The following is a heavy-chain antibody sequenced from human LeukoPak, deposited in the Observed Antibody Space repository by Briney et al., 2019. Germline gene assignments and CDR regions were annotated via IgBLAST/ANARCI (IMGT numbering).Heavy chain of an antibody. D-gene: IGHD1-26*01. V-gene: IGHV3-30*02. Sequence: GGSLRLSFAASGFTFSSFGMHWVRQTPGKGLEWVTFIHNYETTEYYADSVKGRFTISRDNSKNTVYLQMNSLRVEDAAVYYCAKDDPTGRYLWGQGTLVTVSS. CDR2: IHNYETTE. CDR3: AKDDPTGRYL. J-gene: IGHJ4*02. CDR1: GFTFSSFG.